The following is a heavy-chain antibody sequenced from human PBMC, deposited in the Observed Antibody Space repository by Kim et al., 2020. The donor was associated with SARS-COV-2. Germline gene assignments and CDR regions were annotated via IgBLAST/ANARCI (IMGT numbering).Heavy chain of an antibody. V-gene: IGHV3-7*01. D-gene: IGHD2-15*01. Sequence: GGSLRLSCAASGFTFSSYWMSWVRQAPGKGLEWVANIKQDGSEKYYVDSVKGRFTISRDNAKNSLYLQMNSLRAEDTAVYYCARGSHYVVVVPFDYWGQGTLVTVSS. CDR1: GFTFSSYW. CDR3: ARGSHYVVVVPFDY. J-gene: IGHJ4*02. CDR2: IKQDGSEK.